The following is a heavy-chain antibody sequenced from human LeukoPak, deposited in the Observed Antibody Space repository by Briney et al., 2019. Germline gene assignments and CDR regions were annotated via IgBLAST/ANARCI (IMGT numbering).Heavy chain of an antibody. CDR3: ARQNSYGMGYYHGMDV. J-gene: IGHJ6*02. Sequence: SETLSLTCTVSGGSISSYYWSWIRQPPGKGLEWIGYIYYSGSTNYNPSLKSRVTISVDTSKNQFSLKLSSVTAADTAVYYCARQNSYGMGYYHGMDVWGQGTTVTVSS. V-gene: IGHV4-59*08. CDR1: GGSISSYY. D-gene: IGHD5-18*01. CDR2: IYYSGST.